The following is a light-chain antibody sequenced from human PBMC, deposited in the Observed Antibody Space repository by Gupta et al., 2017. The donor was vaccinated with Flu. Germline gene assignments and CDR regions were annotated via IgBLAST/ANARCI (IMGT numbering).Light chain of an antibody. J-gene: IGKJ1*01. V-gene: IGKV2-28*01. CDR2: MAY. CDR3: RQNLQIPRT. CDR1: QSLLHSNGLNS. Sequence: DIVMSHSPLSLPVTPGEPSSISCRSSQSLLHSNGLNSLDWYLQKPGQSPQLLLYMAYNRASGVPDRFSGSGSGTAFTLKIIRGEADDVVVYYCRQNLQIPRTFGQGTKVEIK.